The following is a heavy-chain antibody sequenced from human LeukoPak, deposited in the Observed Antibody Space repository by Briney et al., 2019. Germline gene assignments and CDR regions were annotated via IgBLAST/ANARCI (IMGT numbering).Heavy chain of an antibody. CDR2: ISGSGGST. D-gene: IGHD3-3*01. V-gene: IGHV3-23*01. CDR3: ARQSGYYFDY. J-gene: IGHJ4*02. CDR1: GFTFSSYS. Sequence: GGSLRLSCVASGFTFSSYSMSWVRQAPGKGLEWVSAISGSGGSTDYADSVKGRFTISRDNSKDTLYLQMNSLRAEDTAVYYCARQSGYYFDYWGQGTLVTVSS.